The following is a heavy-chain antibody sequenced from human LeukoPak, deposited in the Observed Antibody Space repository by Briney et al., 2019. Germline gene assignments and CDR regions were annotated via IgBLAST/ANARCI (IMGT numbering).Heavy chain of an antibody. CDR2: ISSSGSTI. Sequence: GGSLRLSCAASGFTFSSYEMNWVRQAPGKGLEWVSYISSSGSTIYYADSVKGRFTISRDNAKNSLYLQMNSLRAEDTAVYYCARAVSEDVAAAGIVFRHTYFDYWGQGTLVTVSS. D-gene: IGHD6-13*01. CDR1: GFTFSSYE. J-gene: IGHJ4*02. V-gene: IGHV3-48*03. CDR3: ARAVSEDVAAAGIVFRHTYFDY.